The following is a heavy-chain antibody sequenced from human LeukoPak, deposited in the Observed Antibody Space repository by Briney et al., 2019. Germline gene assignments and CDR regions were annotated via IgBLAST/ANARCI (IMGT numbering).Heavy chain of an antibody. D-gene: IGHD1-7*01. CDR1: GFTFSDYY. V-gene: IGHV3-11*04. CDR2: IGGSGSPI. J-gene: IGHJ4*02. CDR3: AREDDWNYEDY. Sequence: GGSLRLSCAASGFTFSDYYMSWIRQAPGKGLEWVSYIGGSGSPIYYPDSVKGRFTISRDNAKNSLYLQMDSLRVEDTAVYYCAREDDWNYEDYWGQGPLVTVSS.